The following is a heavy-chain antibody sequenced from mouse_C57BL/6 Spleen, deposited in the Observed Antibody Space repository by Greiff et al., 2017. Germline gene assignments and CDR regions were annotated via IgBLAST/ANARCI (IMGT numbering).Heavy chain of an antibody. J-gene: IGHJ2*01. V-gene: IGHV1-22*01. CDR3: ARRYYDPDIEDFDY. CDR2: INPNNGGT. D-gene: IGHD2-4*01. Sequence: EVQLQQSGPELVKPGASVKMSCKASGYTFTDYNMHWVKQSHGKSLEWIGYINPNNGGTSYNQKFKGKATLTVNKSSSTAYMELRSLTSEDAAVYYCARRYYDPDIEDFDYWGQGTTLTVSS. CDR1: GYTFTDYN.